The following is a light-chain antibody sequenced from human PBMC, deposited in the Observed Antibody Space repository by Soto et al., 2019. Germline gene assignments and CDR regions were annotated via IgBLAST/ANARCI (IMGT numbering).Light chain of an antibody. J-gene: IGKJ1*01. CDR3: QQIDSYTRT. V-gene: IGKV1-9*01. CDR2: AAS. Sequence: SQLTQSPSSLSASVGDRVTITCRAGQGISRSLAWYQQKPGKAPNLLISAASTLQTGVPSRFSGSGSGTDFALTISSLQPEDVATYYCQQIDSYTRTFGQGTKVEIK. CDR1: QGISRS.